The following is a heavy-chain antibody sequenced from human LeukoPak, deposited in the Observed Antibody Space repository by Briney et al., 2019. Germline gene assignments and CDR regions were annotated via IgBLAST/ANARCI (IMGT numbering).Heavy chain of an antibody. V-gene: IGHV3-7*01. D-gene: IGHD3-3*01. CDR3: ARDYPCYDFWSGYGPTAYVDY. Sequence: PGGSLKLSCAASGFTFSSYWMSWVRQAPGKGLEWVANIKQDGSEKYYVDSVKGRFTISRDNAKNSLYLQMNSLRAEDTAVYYCARDYPCYDFWSGYGPTAYVDYWGQGTLVTVSS. CDR1: GFTFSSYW. CDR2: IKQDGSEK. J-gene: IGHJ4*02.